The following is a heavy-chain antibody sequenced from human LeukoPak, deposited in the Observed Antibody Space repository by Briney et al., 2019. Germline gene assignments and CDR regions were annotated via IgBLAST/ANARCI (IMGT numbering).Heavy chain of an antibody. CDR2: ISGSVGST. Sequence: RPGGSLRLSCAASGFTFSSYAMSWVRQAPGKGLEWVSVISGSVGSTYYADSVKGRFTISRDNSKKTLYLQMNSLRAEDTAVYYCANSAVAGPEYFQHWGQGTLVTVSS. D-gene: IGHD6-19*01. CDR3: ANSAVAGPEYFQH. J-gene: IGHJ1*01. V-gene: IGHV3-23*01. CDR1: GFTFSSYA.